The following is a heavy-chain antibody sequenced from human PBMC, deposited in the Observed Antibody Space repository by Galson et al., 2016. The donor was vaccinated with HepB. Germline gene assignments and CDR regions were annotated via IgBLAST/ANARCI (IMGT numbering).Heavy chain of an antibody. Sequence: SLRLSCAASGFTFSAYGMHWVRQGPGKGLEWVAVIWDDGSNKYYADSVKGRFTISRDNSKNTLYLQMNSLRAEDTAVYYCARESSIAAAGVLDYWGQGTLVTVSS. J-gene: IGHJ4*02. CDR1: GFTFSAYG. CDR3: ARESSIAAAGVLDY. V-gene: IGHV3-33*01. D-gene: IGHD6-13*01. CDR2: IWDDGSNK.